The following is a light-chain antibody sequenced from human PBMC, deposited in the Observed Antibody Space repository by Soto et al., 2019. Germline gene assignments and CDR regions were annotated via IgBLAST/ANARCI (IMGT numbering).Light chain of an antibody. Sequence: IRMTQSPATLSVSPGERATLSCRASQSVSSNLAWYQQKPGQAPRLLIYGASTRATGIPARFSGSGSGTEFTLTISSLKSEDFAVYYCQQYNNWPPWTFGHGTKVDIK. CDR1: QSVSSN. CDR3: QQYNNWPPWT. V-gene: IGKV3-15*01. CDR2: GAS. J-gene: IGKJ1*01.